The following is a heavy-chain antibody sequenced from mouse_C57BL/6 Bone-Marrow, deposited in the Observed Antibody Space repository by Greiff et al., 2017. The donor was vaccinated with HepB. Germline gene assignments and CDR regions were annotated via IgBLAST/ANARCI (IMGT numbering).Heavy chain of an antibody. CDR1: GYAFSSSW. CDR2: IYPGDGDT. D-gene: IGHD1-1*01. CDR3: ATYYYGSCYWYFDV. J-gene: IGHJ1*03. V-gene: IGHV1-82*01. Sequence: QVHVKQSGPELVKPGASVKISCKASGYAFSSSWMNWVKQRPGKGLEWIGRIYPGDGDTNYNGKFKGKATLTADKSSSTAYRQLSSLTSEDSAVYFCATYYYGSCYWYFDVWGKGTTVTVSS.